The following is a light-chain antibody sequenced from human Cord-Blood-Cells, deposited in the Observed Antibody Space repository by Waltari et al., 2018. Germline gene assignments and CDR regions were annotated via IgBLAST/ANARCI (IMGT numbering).Light chain of an antibody. J-gene: IGLJ3*02. Sequence: QSALTQPASVSVSPGQSITISCTGTSSDVGSYNLVSWYQQHPGKAPKLMIYEGSKRPSGVSNRFSGSKSGNTASLTISGLQAEDEADYYFCSYAGSSTWVFGGGTKLTVL. CDR3: CSYAGSSTWV. CDR2: EGS. CDR1: SSDVGSYNL. V-gene: IGLV2-23*01.